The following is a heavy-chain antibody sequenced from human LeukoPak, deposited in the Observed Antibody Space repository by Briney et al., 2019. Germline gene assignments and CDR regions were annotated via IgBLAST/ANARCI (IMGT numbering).Heavy chain of an antibody. CDR3: ARGRSNYYGMDV. Sequence: PSETLSLTCSVSDVSINSYYWNWIRRPPGKGLEWIGYVYYNGNTNYSPSLKSRVTMSVDTSKNLFSLKVSSVTAADTAVYYCARGRSNYYGMDVWGQGTTVTVSS. V-gene: IGHV4-59*01. D-gene: IGHD1-26*01. CDR1: DVSINSYY. CDR2: VYYNGNT. J-gene: IGHJ6*02.